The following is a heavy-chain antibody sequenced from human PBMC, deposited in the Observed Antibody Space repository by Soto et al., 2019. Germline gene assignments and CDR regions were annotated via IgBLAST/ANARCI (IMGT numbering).Heavy chain of an antibody. D-gene: IGHD3-10*01. J-gene: IGHJ6*02. CDR1: GVTFRSYD. CDR2: IGSAGDT. V-gene: IGHV3-13*01. Sequence: EVQLVESGGGLVQPGGSLRLSCAASGVTFRSYDMHWVRQSPGKGLEWVSAIGSAGDTYYLGAVKGRFTISRDNAENSLYLQMTSMRVEDTAVYYCAIVDYSSGFYHYGVGVWGQGTTVTVSS. CDR3: AIVDYSSGFYHYGVGV.